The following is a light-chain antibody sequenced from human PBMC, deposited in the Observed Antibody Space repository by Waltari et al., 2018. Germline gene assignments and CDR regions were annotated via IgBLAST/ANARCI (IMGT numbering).Light chain of an antibody. CDR1: RGSIPSDF. CDR2: KDN. J-gene: IGLJ2*01. V-gene: IGLV6-57*03. Sequence: NFVLTQPHSVSGSPGRTVTLSCTRSRGSIPSDFVQWYRLHPGSAPTTVISKDNQRPSGVPLLFSGSIDTSSNSASLTIAGLTTEDEADYYCQTWDTTVLIFGGGTHLTVL. CDR3: QTWDTTVLI.